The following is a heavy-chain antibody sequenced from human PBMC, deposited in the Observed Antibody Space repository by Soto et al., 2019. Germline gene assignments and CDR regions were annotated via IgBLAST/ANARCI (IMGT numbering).Heavy chain of an antibody. CDR1: GGSISSSSYY. J-gene: IGHJ6*03. CDR2: IYYSGST. V-gene: IGHV4-39*01. D-gene: IGHD2-2*01. Sequence: SETLSLTCTVSGGSISSSSYYWGWIRQPPGKGLEWIGSIYYSGSTYYNPSLKSRVTISVDTSKNQFSLKLSSVTAADTAVYYCARSRIVVVPAALFLGYMDVWGKGTTVTVSS. CDR3: ARSRIVVVPAALFLGYMDV.